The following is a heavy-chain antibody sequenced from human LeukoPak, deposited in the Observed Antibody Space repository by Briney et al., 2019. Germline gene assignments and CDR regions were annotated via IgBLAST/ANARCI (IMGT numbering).Heavy chain of an antibody. D-gene: IGHD6-19*01. CDR3: TRAVVSGWYDY. CDR1: GFTFSDHY. CDR2: IRSKAYGGTT. V-gene: IGHV3-49*04. Sequence: GGSLRLSCAASGFTFSDHYMDWVRQAPGKGLEWVGFIRSKAYGGTTEYAASVKGRFTISRDDSKSIAYLQMNSLKTEDTAVYYCTRAVVSGWYDYWGQGTLVTVSS. J-gene: IGHJ4*02.